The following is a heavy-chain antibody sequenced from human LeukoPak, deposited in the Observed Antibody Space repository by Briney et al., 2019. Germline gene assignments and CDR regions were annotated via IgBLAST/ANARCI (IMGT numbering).Heavy chain of an antibody. D-gene: IGHD3-3*01. J-gene: IGHJ5*02. CDR3: ARDHLANLASRLFDP. Sequence: PGGSLRLSCAASGFTFSSYSMNWVRQAPGKGLEWIGSIHHSGRTYYNPSLKSRVTISVDTSKNQFSLKLSSVTAADTAVYYCARDHLANLASRLFDPWGQGTLVTVSS. CDR1: GFTFSSYS. CDR2: IHHSGRT. V-gene: IGHV4-38-2*02.